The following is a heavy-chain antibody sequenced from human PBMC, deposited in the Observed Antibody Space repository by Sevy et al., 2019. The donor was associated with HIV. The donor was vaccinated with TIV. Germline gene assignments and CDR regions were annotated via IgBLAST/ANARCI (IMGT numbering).Heavy chain of an antibody. CDR1: EFTFSPYW. Sequence: GGSLRLSCAASEFTFSPYWMTWIRQAPGKGLEWVANIKQDGSEKYYGDSVKGRFTISRDNAKNSLYLQMNSLRVEDTAVYYCAGGGALDYWGQGTLVTVSS. CDR3: AGGGALDY. J-gene: IGHJ4*02. CDR2: IKQDGSEK. V-gene: IGHV3-7*01. D-gene: IGHD1-26*01.